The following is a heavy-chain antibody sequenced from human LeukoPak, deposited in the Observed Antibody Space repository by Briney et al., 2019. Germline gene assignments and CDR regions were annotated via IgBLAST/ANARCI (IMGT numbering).Heavy chain of an antibody. Sequence: GGSLRLSCAASGFTFSSSGMHWVRQAPGKGLEWVAVISFDATNKYYADSVKGRFTISRDNSKNTLYLQMNSLRAEDTAVYYCAKDSSADDSSGYSYYFDYWGQGTLVTVSS. D-gene: IGHD3-22*01. J-gene: IGHJ4*02. CDR2: ISFDATNK. V-gene: IGHV3-30*18. CDR3: AKDSSADDSSGYSYYFDY. CDR1: GFTFSSSG.